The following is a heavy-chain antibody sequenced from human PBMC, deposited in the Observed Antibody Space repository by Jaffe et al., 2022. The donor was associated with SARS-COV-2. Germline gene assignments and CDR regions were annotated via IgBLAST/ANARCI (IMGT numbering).Heavy chain of an antibody. CDR3: ARHSSSAGGEYQLRHNWFDP. CDR1: GGSISSSSYY. V-gene: IGHV4-39*01. Sequence: QLQLQESGPGLVKPSETLSLTCTVSGGSISSSSYYWGWIRQPPGKGLEWIGSIYYSGSTYYNPSLKSRVTISVDTSKNQFSLKLSSVTAADTAVYYCARHSSSAGGEYQLRHNWFDPWGQGTLVTVSS. J-gene: IGHJ5*02. CDR2: IYYSGST. D-gene: IGHD2-2*01.